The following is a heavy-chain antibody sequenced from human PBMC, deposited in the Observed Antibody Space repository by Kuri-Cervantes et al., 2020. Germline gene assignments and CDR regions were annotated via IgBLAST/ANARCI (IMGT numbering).Heavy chain of an antibody. Sequence: ASVKVSCKVSGDTFTDHYMHWVQQAPGKGLEWMGLVDPEDGETIYAEKLQGRVTITADTSTDTTYMELSSLRSEDTAVYYCATGLPDYGEIWGQGTLVTVSS. D-gene: IGHD4-17*01. V-gene: IGHV1-69-2*01. CDR1: GDTFTDHY. CDR3: ATGLPDYGEI. CDR2: VDPEDGET. J-gene: IGHJ4*02.